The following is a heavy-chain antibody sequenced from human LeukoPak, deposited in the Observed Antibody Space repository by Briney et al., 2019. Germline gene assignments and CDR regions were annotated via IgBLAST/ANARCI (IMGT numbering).Heavy chain of an antibody. V-gene: IGHV4-61*05. CDR3: ASHLRDGYYYYMDV. Sequence: SETLSLTCTVSGGSISSSSYYWGWIRQPPGKGLEWIGYIYYSGSTNYNPSLKSRVTISVDTSKNQFSLKLSSVTAADTAVYYCASHLRDGYYYYMDVWGKGTTVTVSS. CDR1: GGSISSSSYY. J-gene: IGHJ6*03. CDR2: IYYSGST. D-gene: IGHD4-17*01.